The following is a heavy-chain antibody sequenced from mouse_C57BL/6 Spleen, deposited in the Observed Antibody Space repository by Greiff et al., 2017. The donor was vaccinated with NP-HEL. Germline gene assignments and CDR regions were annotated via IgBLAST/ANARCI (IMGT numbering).Heavy chain of an antibody. CDR3: AREGASYAMDY. CDR1: GYTFTSYT. CDR2: INPSSGYT. V-gene: IGHV1-4*01. Sequence: VQLQQSGAELARPGASVKMSCKASGYTFTSYTMHWVKQRPGQGLEWIGYINPSSGYTKYNQKFKDKATLTADKSSSTAYMQLSSLPSEDSAVYYCAREGASYAMDYWGQGTSVTVSS. J-gene: IGHJ4*01. D-gene: IGHD6-1*01.